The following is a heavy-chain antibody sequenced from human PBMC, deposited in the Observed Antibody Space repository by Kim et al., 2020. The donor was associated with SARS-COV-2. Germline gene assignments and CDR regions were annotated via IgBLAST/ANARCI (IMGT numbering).Heavy chain of an antibody. CDR2: INPNSGGT. V-gene: IGHV1-2*02. J-gene: IGHJ4*02. CDR1: GYTFTGYY. CDR3: ARDREYSSSSQPG. Sequence: ASVKVSCKASGYTFTGYYMHWVRQAPGQGLEWMGWINPNSGGTNYAQKFQGRVTMARDTAISTAYMELSRLRSDDTAVYYCARDREYSSSSQPGWGQGTLVTVSS. D-gene: IGHD6-6*01.